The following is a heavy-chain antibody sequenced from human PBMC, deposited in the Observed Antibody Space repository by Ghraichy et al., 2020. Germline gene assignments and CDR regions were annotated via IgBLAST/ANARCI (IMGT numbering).Heavy chain of an antibody. J-gene: IGHJ4*02. CDR3: ARDEGRGYSYGPWFDY. CDR2: IYHSGST. D-gene: IGHD5-18*01. V-gene: IGHV4-38-2*02. CDR1: GYSISSGYY. Sequence: SETLSLTCTVSGYSISSGYYWGWIRQPPGKGLEWIGSIYHSGSTYYNPSLKSRVTISVDTSKNQFSLKLSSVTAADTAVYYCARDEGRGYSYGPWFDYWGQGTLVTVSS.